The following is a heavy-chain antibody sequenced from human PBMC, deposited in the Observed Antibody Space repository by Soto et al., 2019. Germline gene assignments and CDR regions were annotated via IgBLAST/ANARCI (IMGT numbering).Heavy chain of an antibody. CDR2: IRSKAYGGTT. V-gene: IGHV3-49*03. J-gene: IGHJ6*03. CDR1: GFTFGEYA. Sequence: GGSLRLSCTASGFTFGEYAMSWFRQAPGKGLEWVGFIRSKAYGGTTEYAASVKGRFTISRDDSKSIAYLQMNSLKTEDTAVYYCTRDSPHCSGGSCYSDYMDVWGKGTTVTVSS. D-gene: IGHD2-15*01. CDR3: TRDSPHCSGGSCYSDYMDV.